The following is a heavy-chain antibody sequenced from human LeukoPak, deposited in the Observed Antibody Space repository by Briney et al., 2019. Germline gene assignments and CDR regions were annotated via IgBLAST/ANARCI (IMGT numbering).Heavy chain of an antibody. CDR2: ISGYNGDT. Sequence: ASVKVSCKTSGYTFSSFGISWVRQAPGQGLEWMGWISGYNGDTNYEQKLQGRVTMTTDTSTSTAYMELRSLRSDDTAVYYCARGLNTRLSDYWGQGTLVTVSS. J-gene: IGHJ4*02. CDR1: GYTFSSFG. V-gene: IGHV1-18*01. CDR3: ARGLNTRLSDY. D-gene: IGHD2-2*01.